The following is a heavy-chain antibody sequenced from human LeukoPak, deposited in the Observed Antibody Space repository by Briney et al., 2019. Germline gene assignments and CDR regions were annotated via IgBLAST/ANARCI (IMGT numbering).Heavy chain of an antibody. CDR3: ARGRSSFNI. Sequence: SETLSLTCTTSGVSIRSLYWSWIRQPPGKGLEWIGYIYNSGSTNYNPSLKSRATISVDTSKNQLSLKLSSVTAADTAVYYCARGRSSFNIWGQGTMVTVSS. J-gene: IGHJ3*02. CDR2: IYNSGST. CDR1: GVSIRSLY. V-gene: IGHV4-59*01. D-gene: IGHD6-19*01.